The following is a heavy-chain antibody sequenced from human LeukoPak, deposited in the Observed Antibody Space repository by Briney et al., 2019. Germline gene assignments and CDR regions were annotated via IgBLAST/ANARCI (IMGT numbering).Heavy chain of an antibody. CDR1: RVTLSSYA. Sequence: GGSLRLSCAASRVTLSSYAMSCGRHAPGKGRECGSAISGSVGSAHYADSLKGRFTISRDNFKNTLYLQMKRVRATDTAIYYCSKDPVGATRDFYFDYWGQGTLVTVSS. CDR2: ISGSVGSA. V-gene: IGHV3-23*01. D-gene: IGHD1-26*01. CDR3: SKDPVGATRDFYFDY. J-gene: IGHJ4*02.